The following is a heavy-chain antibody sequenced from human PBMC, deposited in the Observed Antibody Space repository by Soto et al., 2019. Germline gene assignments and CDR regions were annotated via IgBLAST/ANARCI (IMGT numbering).Heavy chain of an antibody. Sequence: SETLSLTCTVSGGSISSYYWSWIRQPPGKGLEWIGYIYYSGSTNYNPSLKSRVTISVDTSKNQFSLKLSSVTAADTAVYYCARSLGYCSGGSCYDYHFQHSGPGTLVTVPS. V-gene: IGHV4-59*01. CDR1: GGSISSYY. J-gene: IGHJ1*01. CDR2: IYYSGST. CDR3: ARSLGYCSGGSCYDYHFQH. D-gene: IGHD2-15*01.